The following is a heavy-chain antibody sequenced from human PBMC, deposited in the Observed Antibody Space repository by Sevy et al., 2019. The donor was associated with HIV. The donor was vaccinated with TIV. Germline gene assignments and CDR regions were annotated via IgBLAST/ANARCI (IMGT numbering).Heavy chain of an antibody. Sequence: SETLSLTCTVSGGSISSSSYYWGWIRQPPGKGLEWIGSIYYSGSTYYNPSLKSLVTISVDTSKNQFSLKLSSVTAADTAVYYCASEVPGYSSSWYPYYYYGMDVWGQGTTVTVSS. J-gene: IGHJ6*02. CDR1: GGSISSSSYY. V-gene: IGHV4-39*01. CDR3: ASEVPGYSSSWYPYYYYGMDV. D-gene: IGHD6-13*01. CDR2: IYYSGST.